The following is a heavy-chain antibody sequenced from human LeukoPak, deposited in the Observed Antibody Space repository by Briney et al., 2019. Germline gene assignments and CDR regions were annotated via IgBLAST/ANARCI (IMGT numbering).Heavy chain of an antibody. CDR2: IYWDDNK. CDR1: GFSLSSSGVG. Sequence: SGPTLVKPTQTLTLTCTFSGFSLSSSGVGVGWIHQPPRKALEWLALIYWDDNKRYSPSLKSRLTITKDTSKNQVVLTMTNMDPVDTATYYCAHDYYYMDVWGKGTTVTVSS. V-gene: IGHV2-5*02. CDR3: AHDYYYMDV. J-gene: IGHJ6*03.